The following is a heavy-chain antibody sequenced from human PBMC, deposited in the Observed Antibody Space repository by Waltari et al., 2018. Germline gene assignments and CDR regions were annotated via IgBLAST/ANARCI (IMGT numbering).Heavy chain of an antibody. J-gene: IGHJ3*02. CDR3: ACAIAAAGTSAFDI. D-gene: IGHD6-13*01. Sequence: QVQLQESGPGLVKPSETLSLTCTVSGGSISSYYWSWIRQPPGKGLEWIGYIYYMGSTNYNPSLKSRVTISVDTSKNPFSLKLSSVTAADTAVYYCACAIAAAGTSAFDIWGQGTMVTVSS. CDR1: GGSISSYY. CDR2: IYYMGST. V-gene: IGHV4-59*01.